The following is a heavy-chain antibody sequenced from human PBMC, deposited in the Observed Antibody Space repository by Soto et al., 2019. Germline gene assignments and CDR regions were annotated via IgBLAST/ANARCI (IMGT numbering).Heavy chain of an antibody. J-gene: IGHJ5*02. D-gene: IGHD2-2*01. CDR3: ARGQDQPISSLSWFDP. V-gene: IGHV4-61*01. Sequence: QVLLQESGPELVKPSETLSLTCTVSGGSVSSGSYYWSWIRQPPGKGLEWIGYIYYSGSTNYNPSLKSRVTISVDTSKNQFSLKLSSVTAADTAVYYCARGQDQPISSLSWFDPWRQGTLVTVSS. CDR2: IYYSGST. CDR1: GGSVSSGSYY.